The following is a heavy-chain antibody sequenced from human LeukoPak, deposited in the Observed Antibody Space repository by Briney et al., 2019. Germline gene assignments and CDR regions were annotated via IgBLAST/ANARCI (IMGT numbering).Heavy chain of an antibody. CDR1: GYSVSSNSAD. D-gene: IGHD6-13*01. J-gene: IGHJ5*02. Sequence: SQTLSLTRAISGYSVSSNSADWNWIRQSPSRGLEWLGSTYYRCKWYNDYAVSVKSRITINPYTSKNQFSMQMHSVTPADQAVYYYARGFAYVTIAAAGTDPQPGAENWFDPWGQGALVTVSS. CDR3: ARGFAYVTIAAAGTDPQPGAENWFDP. V-gene: IGHV6-1*01. CDR2: TYYRCKWYN.